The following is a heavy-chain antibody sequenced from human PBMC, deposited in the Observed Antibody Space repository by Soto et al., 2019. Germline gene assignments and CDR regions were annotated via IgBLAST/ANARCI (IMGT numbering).Heavy chain of an antibody. CDR2: IVVGSGNT. CDR1: GFTFTSSA. J-gene: IGHJ3*02. V-gene: IGHV1-58*01. CDR3: VEMATRGPGAFDI. Sequence: SVKVSCKASGFTFTSSAVQWVRQARGQRLEWIGWIVVGSGNTNYAQKFQERVTITRDMSTSTVYMELSSLRSEDTAVYYCVEMATRGPGAFDIWGQGTMVTVSS. D-gene: IGHD2-2*01.